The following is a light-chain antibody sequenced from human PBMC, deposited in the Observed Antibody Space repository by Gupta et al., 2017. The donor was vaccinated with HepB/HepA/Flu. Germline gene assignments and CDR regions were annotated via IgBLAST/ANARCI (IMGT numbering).Light chain of an antibody. V-gene: IGKV3-15*01. Sequence: EIVMTQSPATLSVSLGERATLSCRASQSVSSNLAWYQQKPGQASRLLIYSASTRATGIPARFSGSGSGTEFTLTISSLQSEDFAVYYCQQHNNRPSWTFGQGTKVEIK. CDR1: QSVSSN. CDR2: SAS. CDR3: QQHNNRPSWT. J-gene: IGKJ1*01.